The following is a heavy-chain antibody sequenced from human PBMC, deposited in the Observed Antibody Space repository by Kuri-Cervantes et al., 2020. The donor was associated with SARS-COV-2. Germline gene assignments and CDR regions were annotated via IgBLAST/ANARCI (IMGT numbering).Heavy chain of an antibody. CDR3: ARAITNFVGVDP. D-gene: IGHD3-3*01. CDR2: IDNCGST. CDR1: GGSFSGYY. Sequence: SETLSLTGAVYGGSFSGYYWSCLRQPPGKGLEGIGEIDNCGSTNYNQSLKSRVTISVDTSKNQFSLKLSSVTAADTAVYYCARAITNFVGVDPWGQGTLVTVSS. V-gene: IGHV4-34*01. J-gene: IGHJ5*02.